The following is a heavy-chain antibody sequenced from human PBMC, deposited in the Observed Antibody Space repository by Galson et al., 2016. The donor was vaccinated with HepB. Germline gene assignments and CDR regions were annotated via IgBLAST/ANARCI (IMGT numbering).Heavy chain of an antibody. J-gene: IGHJ4*01. CDR2: IMPDGSQK. V-gene: IGHV3-7*04. CDR3: AREGNLGY. CDR1: GFTFSAYW. Sequence: SLRLSCAASGFTFSAYWMSWVRQAPGKGLESVANIMPDGSQKYYVDSVKGRFTISRDNAKDSLYLQMNSLRAEDTAGDYCAREGNLGYWGHGTLVTVSS.